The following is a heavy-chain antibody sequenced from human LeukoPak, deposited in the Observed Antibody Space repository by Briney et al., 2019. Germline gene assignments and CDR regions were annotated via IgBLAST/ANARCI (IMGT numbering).Heavy chain of an antibody. CDR3: ARGGKLLLSRNWFDP. CDR2: INHSGST. D-gene: IGHD2-15*01. V-gene: IGHV4-34*01. Sequence: SETLSLTCAVYGGSFSGYYWSWIRQPPGKGLEWIGEINHSGSTNYNPSLKSRVTISVDTYKNQFSLKLSSVTAADTAVYYCARGGKLLLSRNWFDPWGQGTLVTVSS. CDR1: GGSFSGYY. J-gene: IGHJ5*02.